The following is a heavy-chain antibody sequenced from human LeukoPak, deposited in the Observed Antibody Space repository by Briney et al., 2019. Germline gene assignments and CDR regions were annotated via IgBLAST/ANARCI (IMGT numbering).Heavy chain of an antibody. D-gene: IGHD4-17*01. J-gene: IGHJ6*03. CDR2: INPNSGGT. Sequence: ASVKVSCKASGYTFTGYYMHWVRQAPGQGLEWMGWINPNSGGTKYAQKFQDRVTMTRDTSISTAYMELSRLRSDDTAVYYCARAAYGDYSYYYYYMDVWGKGTTVTVSS. V-gene: IGHV1-2*02. CDR1: GYTFTGYY. CDR3: ARAAYGDYSYYYYYMDV.